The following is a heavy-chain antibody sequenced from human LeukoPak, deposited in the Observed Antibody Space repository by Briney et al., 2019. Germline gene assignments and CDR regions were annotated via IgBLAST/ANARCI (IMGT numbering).Heavy chain of an antibody. D-gene: IGHD6-13*01. V-gene: IGHV3-21*01. CDR1: GFTFSSYS. CDR3: ARGSSSSDN. J-gene: IGHJ4*02. CDR2: ISSSSGYI. Sequence: GGSLRLSCAASGFTFSSYSMNWVRQAPGKGLEWVSSISSSSGYIYYADSVKGRFTISRDNAKNSLYLQMNSLRAEDTAVYYCARGSSSSDNRGQGTLVTVSS.